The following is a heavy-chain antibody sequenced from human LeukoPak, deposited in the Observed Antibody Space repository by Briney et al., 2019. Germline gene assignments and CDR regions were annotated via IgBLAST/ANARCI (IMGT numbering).Heavy chain of an antibody. CDR2: ISYDGSNK. D-gene: IGHD3-3*01. J-gene: IGHJ6*02. Sequence: GGSLRLSCAASGFTFSSYAMHWVRQAPGKGLEWVAVISYDGSNKYYADSVKGRFTISRDNSKNTLYLQMNSLRAEDTAVYYCARDLFTRPTIFGVVILERSKNYYYYGMDVWGQGTTVTVSS. CDR3: ARDLFTRPTIFGVVILERSKNYYYYGMDV. CDR1: GFTFSSYA. V-gene: IGHV3-30-3*01.